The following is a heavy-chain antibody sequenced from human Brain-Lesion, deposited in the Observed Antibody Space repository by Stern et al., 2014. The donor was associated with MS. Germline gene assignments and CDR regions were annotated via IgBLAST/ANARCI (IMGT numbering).Heavy chain of an antibody. D-gene: IGHD3-3*01. CDR2: IKEHGTEK. V-gene: IGHV3-7*01. J-gene: IGHJ6*02. CDR3: ARVYNTIYGIVTQRGSGMDV. Sequence: EVQLVESGGGLVQPGGSLTISCTAAGFTFGNYWMTWVRQAPGKGLEWVANIKEHGTEKNYVAPAEGRFTISRDNARNSLYLQMNSLRVEDTALYYCARVYNTIYGIVTQRGSGMDVWGQGTTVIVSS. CDR1: GFTFGNYW.